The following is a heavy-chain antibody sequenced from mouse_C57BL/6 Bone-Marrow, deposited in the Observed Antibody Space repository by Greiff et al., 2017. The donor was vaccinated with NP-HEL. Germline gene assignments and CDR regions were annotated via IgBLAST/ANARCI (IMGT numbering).Heavy chain of an antibody. V-gene: IGHV5-6*01. CDR3: ARPFITY. J-gene: IGHJ3*01. CDR2: ISSGGSYT. D-gene: IGHD1-1*01. Sequence: EVQLVESGGDLVKPGGSLKLSCAASGFTFSSYGMSWVRQTPDKRLEWVATISSGGSYTYYPDSVKGRFTISRDNAKNTLYLQMSSLKSEDTAMYYCARPFITYWGQGTLVTVSA. CDR1: GFTFSSYG.